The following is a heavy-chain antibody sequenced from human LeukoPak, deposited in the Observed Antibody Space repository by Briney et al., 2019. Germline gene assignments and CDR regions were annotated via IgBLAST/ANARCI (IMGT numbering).Heavy chain of an antibody. Sequence: SVKVSCKASGGTFSSYAISWVRQAPGQGLEWMGGIIPIFGTANYAQKFQGRVTITADESTSTAYMELSSLRSEDTAVYYCARYKVVGAILYYFDYWGQGTLVTVSS. CDR1: GGTFSSYA. CDR2: IIPIFGTA. CDR3: ARYKVVGAILYYFDY. D-gene: IGHD1-26*01. V-gene: IGHV1-69*13. J-gene: IGHJ4*02.